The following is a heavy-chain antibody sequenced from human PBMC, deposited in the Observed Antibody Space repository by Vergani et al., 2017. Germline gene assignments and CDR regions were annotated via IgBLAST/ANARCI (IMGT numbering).Heavy chain of an antibody. CDR2: MYHSDST. Sequence: QVRLQESGPGLVKPSETLSPTCSVFGGPMSGFYGSLIRPPPGKEVEWVGYMYHSDSTNYNPYLETRVSISGDTCKNQFSLKLNSVTAADTAVYYCGRVADFYGLGSRLLDLWGQGILVTVSS. CDR1: GGPMSGFY. D-gene: IGHD3-10*01. V-gene: IGHV4-59*01. J-gene: IGHJ5*02. CDR3: GRVADFYGLGSRLLDL.